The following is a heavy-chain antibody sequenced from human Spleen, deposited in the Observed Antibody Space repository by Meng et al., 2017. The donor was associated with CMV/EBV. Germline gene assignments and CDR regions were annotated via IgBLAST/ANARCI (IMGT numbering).Heavy chain of an antibody. CDR3: ARAPTGDFWSGYYGEYYYGMDV. J-gene: IGHJ6*02. D-gene: IGHD3-3*01. CDR1: EYTFTGYY. V-gene: IGHV1-2*02. CDR2: ITPNNGDT. Sequence: ASVKVSCKASEYTFTGYYIHWVRQAPGQGLEWMGWITPNNGDTNYAQKFQGRVTMTTDTSTSTAYMELRSLRSDDTAVYYCARAPTGDFWSGYYGEYYYGMDVWGQGTTVTVSS.